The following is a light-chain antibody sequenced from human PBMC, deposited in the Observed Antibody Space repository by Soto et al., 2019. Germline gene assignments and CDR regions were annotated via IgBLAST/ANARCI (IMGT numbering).Light chain of an antibody. J-gene: IGKJ5*01. V-gene: IGKV1-5*03. CDR3: QQYGTSPPDT. Sequence: IHMTHAPATLSGSVLYRVTITCLSSQTISSWLAWYQQKPGKAPKLLIYKASTLKSGAPSRFSGSGSGTDFTLTISRLEPEDVAVYYCQQYGTSPPDTFGQGTRLEIK. CDR2: KAS. CDR1: QTISSW.